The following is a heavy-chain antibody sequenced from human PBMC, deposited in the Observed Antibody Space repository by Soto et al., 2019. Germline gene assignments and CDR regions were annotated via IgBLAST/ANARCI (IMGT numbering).Heavy chain of an antibody. D-gene: IGHD2-15*01. Sequence: ASETLSLTCTVSGGSISSYYWSWIRQPAGEGLEWIGRIYTSGSTNYNPSLKSRVTMSVDTSKNQFSLKLSSVTAADTAVYYCARADPSIVRYYYYGMDVWGQGTTVTVSS. J-gene: IGHJ6*02. CDR3: ARADPSIVRYYYYGMDV. V-gene: IGHV4-4*07. CDR1: GGSISSYY. CDR2: IYTSGST.